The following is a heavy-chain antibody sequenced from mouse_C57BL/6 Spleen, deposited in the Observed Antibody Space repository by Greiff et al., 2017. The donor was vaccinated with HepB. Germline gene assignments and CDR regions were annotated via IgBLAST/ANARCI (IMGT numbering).Heavy chain of an antibody. V-gene: IGHV1-61*01. CDR1: GYTFTSYW. D-gene: IGHD1-2*01. CDR2: IYPSDSET. CDR3: ARTLRVYWYFDV. J-gene: IGHJ1*03. Sequence: QVQLKQPGAELVRPGSSVKLSCKASGYTFTSYWMDWVKQRPGQGLEWIGNIYPSDSETHYNQKFKDKATLTVDKSSSTAYMQLSSLTSEDSAVYYCARTLRVYWYFDVWGTGTTVTVSS.